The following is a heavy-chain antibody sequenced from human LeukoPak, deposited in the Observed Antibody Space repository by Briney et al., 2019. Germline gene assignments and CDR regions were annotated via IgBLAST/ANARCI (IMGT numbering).Heavy chain of an antibody. D-gene: IGHD6-13*01. Sequence: PSETLSLTCTVSGGSISSSSYYWGWIRQPPGKELEWIGSIYYSGSTYYNPSLKSRVTISVDTSKNQFSLKLSSVTAADTAVYYCARQVSAAAGEIDYWGQGTLVTVSS. CDR1: GGSISSSSYY. V-gene: IGHV4-39*01. CDR2: IYYSGST. J-gene: IGHJ4*02. CDR3: ARQVSAAAGEIDY.